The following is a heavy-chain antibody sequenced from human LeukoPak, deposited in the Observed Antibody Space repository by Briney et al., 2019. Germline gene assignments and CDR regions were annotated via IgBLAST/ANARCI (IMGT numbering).Heavy chain of an antibody. Sequence: GGSLRLSCAASGFTFDDYAVHWVRQAPGKGLEWVSGISWNSGSIGYADSVKGRFTISRDNAKNSLYLQMNSLRAEDTALYYCAKGPSYYFDYWGQGTLVTVSS. CDR1: GFTFDDYA. V-gene: IGHV3-9*01. CDR2: ISWNSGSI. CDR3: AKGPSYYFDY. J-gene: IGHJ4*02.